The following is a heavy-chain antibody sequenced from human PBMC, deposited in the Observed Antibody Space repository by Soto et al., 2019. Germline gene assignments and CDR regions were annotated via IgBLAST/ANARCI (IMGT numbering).Heavy chain of an antibody. CDR2: ISYDGSNK. Sequence: HPGGSLRLSCAASGFTFSSYAMHWVRQAPGKGLEWVAVISYDGSNKYYADSVKGRFTISRDNSKNTLYLQMNSLRAEDTAVYYCAREWELLLFGNWFDPWGQGTQVTVSS. CDR1: GFTFSSYA. D-gene: IGHD1-26*01. J-gene: IGHJ5*02. CDR3: AREWELLLFGNWFDP. V-gene: IGHV3-30-3*01.